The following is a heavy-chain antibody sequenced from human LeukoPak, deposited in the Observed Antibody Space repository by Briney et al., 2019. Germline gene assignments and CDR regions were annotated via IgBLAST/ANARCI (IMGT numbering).Heavy chain of an antibody. Sequence: SETLSLTCTVSGGSISSSSYYWGWIRQPPGKGLEWIGSIYYSGSTYYNPSLKSRVTISVDTSKNQLSLKLSSVTAADTAVYYCARDYGSIVVRYFDLWGRGTLVTVSS. J-gene: IGHJ2*01. CDR3: ARDYGSIVVRYFDL. CDR2: IYYSGST. D-gene: IGHD3-22*01. CDR1: GGSISSSSYY. V-gene: IGHV4-39*07.